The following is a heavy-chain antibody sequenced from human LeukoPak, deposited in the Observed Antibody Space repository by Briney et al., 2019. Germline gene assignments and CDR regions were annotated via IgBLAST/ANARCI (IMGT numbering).Heavy chain of an antibody. CDR3: ARLKGERSLFEY. D-gene: IGHD2-21*01. CDR1: GFTFSSYW. J-gene: IGHJ4*02. Sequence: PGGSLTLTCAASGFTFSSYWMTWVRQAPGKGLEWVANIKQDGNEKYYLDSVKGRFTISRDNAKYSLYLQMNSLRAEDTAVYYCARLKGERSLFEYWGQGILVTVSS. CDR2: IKQDGNEK. V-gene: IGHV3-7*02.